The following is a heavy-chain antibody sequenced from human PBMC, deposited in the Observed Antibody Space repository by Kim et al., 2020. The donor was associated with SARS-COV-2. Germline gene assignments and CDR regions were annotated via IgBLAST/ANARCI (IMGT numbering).Heavy chain of an antibody. CDR1: GYTFTGYY. D-gene: IGHD7-27*01. CDR3: AREGLGTTTWGNWFDP. J-gene: IGHJ5*02. Sequence: ASVKVSCKASGYTFTGYYMHWVRQAPGQGLEWMGWINPNSGGTNYAQKFQGRVTMTRDTSISTAYMELSRLRSDDTAVYYCAREGLGTTTWGNWFDPWGQGTLVTVSS. CDR2: INPNSGGT. V-gene: IGHV1-2*02.